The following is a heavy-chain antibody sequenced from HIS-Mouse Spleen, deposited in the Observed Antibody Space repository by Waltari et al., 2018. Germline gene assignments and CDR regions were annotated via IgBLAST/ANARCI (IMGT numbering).Heavy chain of an antibody. CDR1: GGSITSTSSY. Sequence: QLHLQESGPGLVKPSETLSLTCTVSGGSITSTSSYWRWPRQPPGTGLEWIGSIYYSGSTYYNPSLKSRVTISVDTSKNQFSLKLSSVTAADTAVYYCAREIPYSSSWYDWYFDLWGRGTLVTVSS. J-gene: IGHJ2*01. CDR2: IYYSGST. CDR3: AREIPYSSSWYDWYFDL. D-gene: IGHD6-13*01. V-gene: IGHV4-39*07.